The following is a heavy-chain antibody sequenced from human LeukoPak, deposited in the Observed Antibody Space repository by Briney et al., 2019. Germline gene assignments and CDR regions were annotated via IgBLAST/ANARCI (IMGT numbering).Heavy chain of an antibody. J-gene: IGHJ4*02. Sequence: ASVKVSCKASGGTFSSYAISWVGQTPGQGLEWMGWISTGNGNTNYGQKFQGRVTMTTDTSTGTAYMELRSLRSDDTAMYYCARANNWNYALGYWGQGTLVTVSS. V-gene: IGHV1-18*01. CDR3: ARANNWNYALGY. CDR2: ISTGNGNT. CDR1: GGTFSSYA. D-gene: IGHD1-7*01.